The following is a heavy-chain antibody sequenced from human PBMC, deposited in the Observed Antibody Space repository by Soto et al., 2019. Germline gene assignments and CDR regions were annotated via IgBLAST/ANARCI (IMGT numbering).Heavy chain of an antibody. CDR3: ARLPLPGGQLGKFDY. CDR2: IYYSGGT. D-gene: IGHD1-1*01. Sequence: SETLSLTCTVSSDSISSNNYYWGWVRQLPGKGLEWIGDIYYSGGTYYNPSLKSRVTMSVDTSKNQFSLKLTSVTAADTAVYYCARLPLPGGQLGKFDYWGRGILVTVSS. CDR1: SDSISSNNYY. V-gene: IGHV4-39*01. J-gene: IGHJ4*02.